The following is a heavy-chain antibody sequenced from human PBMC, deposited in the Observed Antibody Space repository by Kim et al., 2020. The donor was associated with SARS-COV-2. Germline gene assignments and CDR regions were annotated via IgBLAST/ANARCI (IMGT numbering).Heavy chain of an antibody. CDR2: ISYDGSNK. D-gene: IGHD3-22*01. CDR3: ARGPYYYDSSGYLNY. Sequence: GGSLRLSCAASGFTFSSSGMHWVRQAPGNGLEWVAVISYDGSNKYYADSVKGRFTISRDNSKHTLYLQMDSLRAEDTAVYYCARGPYYYDSSGYLNYWGQGTLVTVSS. CDR1: GFTFSSSG. J-gene: IGHJ4*02. V-gene: IGHV3-33*01.